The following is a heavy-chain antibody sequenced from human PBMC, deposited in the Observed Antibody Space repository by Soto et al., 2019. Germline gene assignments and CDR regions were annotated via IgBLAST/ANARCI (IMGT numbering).Heavy chain of an antibody. Sequence: PGGSLRLSCAASGFTFSNYAMTWVRQAPGKGLEWVSSINGNGGSTYYADSVKGRFTISRDNSKNTLYLQMNSLRAEDTAVYYCAKLATLNMAELGFDIWGQGTMVT. D-gene: IGHD3-10*01. CDR3: AKLATLNMAELGFDI. V-gene: IGHV3-23*01. J-gene: IGHJ3*02. CDR2: INGNGGST. CDR1: GFTFSNYA.